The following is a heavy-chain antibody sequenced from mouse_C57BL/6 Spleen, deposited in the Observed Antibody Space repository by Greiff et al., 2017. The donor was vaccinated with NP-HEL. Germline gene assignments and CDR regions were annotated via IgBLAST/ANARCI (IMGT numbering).Heavy chain of an antibody. V-gene: IGHV1-80*01. CDR3: ARRNDYDGRAMDY. J-gene: IGHJ4*01. CDR1: GYAFSSYW. D-gene: IGHD2-4*01. Sequence: VQLQQSGAELVKPGASVTISCKASGYAFSSYWMNWVKQRPGKGLEWIGQIYPGDGDTNYNGKFKGKATLTADKSSSTAYMQLSSLTSEDSAVYFCARRNDYDGRAMDYWGQGTSVTVSS. CDR2: IYPGDGDT.